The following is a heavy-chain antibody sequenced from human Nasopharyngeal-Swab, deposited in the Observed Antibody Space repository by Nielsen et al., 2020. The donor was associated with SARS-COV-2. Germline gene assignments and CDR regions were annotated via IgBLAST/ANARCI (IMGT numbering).Heavy chain of an antibody. J-gene: IGHJ1*01. V-gene: IGHV4-34*01. D-gene: IGHD3-3*01. CDR2: INHSGST. CDR3: ARGRGTIFGVVIINGYFQH. Sequence: WIRQPPGKGLEWIGEINHSGSTNYNPSLKSRVTISVDTSKNQFSLKLSSVTAADTAAYYCARGRGTIFGVVIINGYFQHWGQGTLVTVSS.